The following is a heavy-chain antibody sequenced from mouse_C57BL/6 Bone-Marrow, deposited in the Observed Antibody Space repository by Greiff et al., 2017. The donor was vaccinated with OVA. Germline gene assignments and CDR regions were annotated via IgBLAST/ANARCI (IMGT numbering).Heavy chain of an antibody. J-gene: IGHJ2*01. CDR2: IDPSDSYT. CDR1: GYTFTSYW. CDR3: ARRGPMRVTT. V-gene: IGHV1-59*01. Sequence: QVQLQQPGAELVRPGTSVKLSCKASGYTFTSYWMHWVKQRPGQGLEWIGVIDPSDSYTNYNQKFKGKATLTVDTSSSTAYMQLSSLTSEDSAVYYCARRGPMRVTTWGQGTTLTVSS. D-gene: IGHD2-3*01.